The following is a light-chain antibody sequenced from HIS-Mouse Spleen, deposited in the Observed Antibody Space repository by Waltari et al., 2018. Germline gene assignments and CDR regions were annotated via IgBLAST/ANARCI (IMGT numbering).Light chain of an antibody. CDR2: AAS. J-gene: IGKJ2*01. CDR3: QQYYSFPLYT. Sequence: DIQLTQSPSFLSASVGDRVTIPCRASQGISSYLAWYQQKPGKAPKLLIYAASTLQSGVPSRFSGSGSGTDFTLTISCLQSEDFATYYCQQYYSFPLYTFGQGTKLEIK. CDR1: QGISSY. V-gene: IGKV1-9*01.